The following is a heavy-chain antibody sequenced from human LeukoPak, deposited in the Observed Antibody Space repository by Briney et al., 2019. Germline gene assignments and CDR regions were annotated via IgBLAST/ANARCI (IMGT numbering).Heavy chain of an antibody. CDR3: ARDGCSSTSCYLPYQYYYMNV. Sequence: GGSLRLSCAASGFTFSSYWMSWVPQAPGKGLEWVANIKQDGSEKYYVDSVKGRFTISRDNAKNSLYLQMNSLRAEDTAVYYCARDGCSSTSCYLPYQYYYMNVWGQGTTVTVSS. CDR1: GFTFSSYW. D-gene: IGHD2-2*01. V-gene: IGHV3-7*01. J-gene: IGHJ6*03. CDR2: IKQDGSEK.